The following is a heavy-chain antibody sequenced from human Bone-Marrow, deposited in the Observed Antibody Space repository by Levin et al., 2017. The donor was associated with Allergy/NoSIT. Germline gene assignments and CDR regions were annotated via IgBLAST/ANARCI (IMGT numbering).Heavy chain of an antibody. CDR1: GFTFSAYN. J-gene: IGHJ5*01. V-gene: IGHV3-48*04. CDR3: ATDAMNYDYWSGRNGFDS. D-gene: IGHD3-3*01. CDR2: ISGTGTVI. Sequence: GGSLRLSYAASGFTFSAYNMNWVRQAPGKGLEWVSFISGTGTVIYYADSVRGRFTISRDNARNSLYLQMDSLRGEDSAVYYCATDAMNYDYWSGRNGFDSWGQGTLVTVSS.